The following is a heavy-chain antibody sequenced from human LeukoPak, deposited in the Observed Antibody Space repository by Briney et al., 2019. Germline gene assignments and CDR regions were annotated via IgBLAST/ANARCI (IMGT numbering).Heavy chain of an antibody. CDR3: ARPSRTGSGWDAFDI. D-gene: IGHD3-22*01. CDR1: GGSISNYY. Sequence: SETLSLTCTVSGGSISNYYWSWIRQPPGKELEWIGYIYYSGSTNFNPSLTGRVTISVDTSKNQFSLNLSSVTAADTAMYYCARPSRTGSGWDAFDIWGQGTMVTVSS. V-gene: IGHV4-59*08. CDR2: IYYSGST. J-gene: IGHJ3*02.